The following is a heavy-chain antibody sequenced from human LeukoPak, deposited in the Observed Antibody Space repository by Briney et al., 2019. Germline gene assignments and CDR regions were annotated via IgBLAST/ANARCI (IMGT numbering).Heavy chain of an antibody. CDR1: GGSISSYY. D-gene: IGHD5-12*01. Sequence: PSETLSLTCTVSGGSISSYYWSWIRQPPGKGLEWIGYIYYSGSTNYNPSLKSRVTISVDTSKNQFSLKLSSVTAADTAVYYCARRLATDLFDYWGQGTLVTVSS. CDR3: ARRLATDLFDY. V-gene: IGHV4-59*01. CDR2: IYYSGST. J-gene: IGHJ4*02.